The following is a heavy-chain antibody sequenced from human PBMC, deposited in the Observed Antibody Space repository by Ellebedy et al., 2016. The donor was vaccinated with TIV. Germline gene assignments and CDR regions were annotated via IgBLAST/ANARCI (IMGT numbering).Heavy chain of an antibody. CDR1: GYTFTDYY. J-gene: IGHJ4*02. V-gene: IGHV1-2*02. D-gene: IGHD6-13*01. Sequence: AASVKVSCKASGYTFTDYYIHWVRQAPGQGLEWMGWINPDSGGRNYAQKFQGRVTMTRDTSITTAYMELNRLTSDDTATYYCASVTFSSLSPFDSWGQGTLVIVSS. CDR3: ASVTFSSLSPFDS. CDR2: INPDSGGR.